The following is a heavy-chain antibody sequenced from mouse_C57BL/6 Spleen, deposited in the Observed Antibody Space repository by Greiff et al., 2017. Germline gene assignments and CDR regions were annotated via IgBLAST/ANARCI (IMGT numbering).Heavy chain of an antibody. V-gene: IGHV1-39*01. CDR1: GYSFTDYN. J-gene: IGHJ1*03. CDR2: INPNYGTT. Sequence: EVHLVESGPELVKPGASVKISCKASGYSFTDYNMNWVKQSNGKSLEWIGVINPNYGTTSYNQKFKGKATLTVDQSSSTAYMQLNSLTSEDSAVYDCARAGLRRYFDVWGTGTTVTVSS. D-gene: IGHD2-4*01. CDR3: ARAGLRRYFDV.